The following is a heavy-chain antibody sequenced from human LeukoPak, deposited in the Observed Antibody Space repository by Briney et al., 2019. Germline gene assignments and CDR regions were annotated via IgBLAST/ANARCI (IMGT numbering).Heavy chain of an antibody. CDR1: GGSISSSSYY. V-gene: IGHV4-39*07. J-gene: IGHJ4*02. D-gene: IGHD2-15*01. CDR2: IYYSGST. Sequence: SETLSLTCTVSGGSISSSSYYWGWIRQPPGKGLEWIGGIYYSGSTYYNPSLKSRVTISVDTSKNQFSLKLSSVTAADTAVYYCARDQCSGGSCYSDYWGQGTLVTVSS. CDR3: ARDQCSGGSCYSDY.